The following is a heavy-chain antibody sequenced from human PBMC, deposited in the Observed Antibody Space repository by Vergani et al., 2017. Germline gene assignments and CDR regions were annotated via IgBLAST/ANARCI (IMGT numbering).Heavy chain of an antibody. V-gene: IGHV3-11*04. D-gene: IGHD6-13*01. CDR1: GFTFSDYY. CDR2: ISSRGSTI. CDR3: VKTYSSSWFDY. J-gene: IGHJ4*02. Sequence: VQLLESGGGLVKPGGSLRLSCAASGFTFSDYYMSWIRQAPGKGLEWVSYISSRGSTIYYADSVKGRFTISRDNTKNTLYLQMSSLRAEDTAVYYCVKTYSSSWFDYWGQGTLVTVSS.